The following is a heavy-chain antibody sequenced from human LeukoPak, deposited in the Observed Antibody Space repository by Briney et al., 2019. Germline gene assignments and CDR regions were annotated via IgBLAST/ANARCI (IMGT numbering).Heavy chain of an antibody. CDR3: AKGDDRDAFDI. J-gene: IGHJ3*02. D-gene: IGHD1-1*01. Sequence: GGSLRLSCAASGFTVSSNYINWVRQAPGKGLEWVSLIHSGGNRYYADSVKGRFTISRDNSKNTVFLEMNSLRAEDTAVYYCAKGDDRDAFDIWGQGTMVTVSS. CDR1: GFTVSSNY. CDR2: IHSGGNR. V-gene: IGHV3-53*01.